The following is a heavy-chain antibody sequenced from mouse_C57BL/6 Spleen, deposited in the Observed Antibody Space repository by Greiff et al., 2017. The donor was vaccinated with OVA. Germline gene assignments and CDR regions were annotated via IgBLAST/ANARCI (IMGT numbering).Heavy chain of an antibody. CDR1: GFTFSSYA. J-gene: IGHJ3*01. Sequence: EVHLVESGGGLVKPGGSLKLSCAASGFTFSSYAMSWVRQTPEKRLEWVATISDGGSYTYYPDNVKGRFTISRDNAKNNLYLQMSHLKSEDTAMYYCARDYYYGSSYGRFAYWGQGTLVTVSA. CDR2: ISDGGSYT. CDR3: ARDYYYGSSYGRFAY. V-gene: IGHV5-4*01. D-gene: IGHD1-1*01.